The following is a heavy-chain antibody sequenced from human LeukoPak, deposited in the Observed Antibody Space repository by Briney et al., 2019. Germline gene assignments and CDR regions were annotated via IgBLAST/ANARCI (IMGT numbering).Heavy chain of an antibody. CDR2: IYTSGST. CDR1: GGSISSSSYY. V-gene: IGHV4-61*02. J-gene: IGHJ6*03. CDR3: ARTLYYYDSSGYYYYYYYMDV. Sequence: SETLSLTCTVSGGSISSSSYYWSWIRQPAGKGLEWIGRIYTSGSTNYNPSLKSRVTISVDTSKNQFSLKLSSVTAADTAVYYCARTLYYYDSSGYYYYYYYMDVWGKGTTVTISS. D-gene: IGHD3-22*01.